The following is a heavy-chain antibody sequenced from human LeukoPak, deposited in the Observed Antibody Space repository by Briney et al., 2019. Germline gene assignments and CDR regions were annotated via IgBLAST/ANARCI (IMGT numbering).Heavy chain of an antibody. CDR2: INTGGST. CDR1: GGSISSGSYY. V-gene: IGHV4-61*02. Sequence: SETLSLTCTVSGGSISSGSYYWSWIRQPAGKGLEWIGRINTGGSTNYNPSLKSRVTISVDTSKNQFSLKLTSVTAADTAVYYCVSAKFLVRGVSWFDPWGQGTLVTVSS. J-gene: IGHJ5*02. CDR3: VSAKFLVRGVSWFDP. D-gene: IGHD3-10*01.